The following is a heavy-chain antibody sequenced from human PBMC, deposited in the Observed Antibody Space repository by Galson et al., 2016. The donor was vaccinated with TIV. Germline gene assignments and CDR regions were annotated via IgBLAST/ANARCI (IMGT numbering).Heavy chain of an antibody. J-gene: IGHJ4*03. V-gene: IGHV4-61*01. CDR1: GGSVSSGNYY. D-gene: IGHD3-3*01. CDR2: IFHTGST. Sequence: ETLSLTCTVSGGSVSSGNYYWSWLRQPPGKRVEWIGYIFHTGSTHYSPSIKSRVTISIDSSKNQFALKLKSVTAADTAVYYCAREAFAGVGTGLFDFWGHGTLVAVSS. CDR3: AREAFAGVGTGLFDF.